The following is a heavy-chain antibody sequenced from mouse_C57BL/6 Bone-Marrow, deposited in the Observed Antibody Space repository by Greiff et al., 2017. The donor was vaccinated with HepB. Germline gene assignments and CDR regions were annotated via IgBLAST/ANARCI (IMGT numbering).Heavy chain of an antibody. J-gene: IGHJ3*01. CDR3: ARAGSSYEGAWFAY. Sequence: EVKLVESGGGLVKPGGSLKLSCAASGFTFSDYGMHWVRQAPEKGLEWVAYISSGSSTIYYADTVKGRFTISRDNAKNTLFLQMTSLRSEDTAMYYCARAGSSYEGAWFAYWGQGTLVTVSA. CDR1: GFTFSDYG. D-gene: IGHD1-1*01. V-gene: IGHV5-17*01. CDR2: ISSGSSTI.